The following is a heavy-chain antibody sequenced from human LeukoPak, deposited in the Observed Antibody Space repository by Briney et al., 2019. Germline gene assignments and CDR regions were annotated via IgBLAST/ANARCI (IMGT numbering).Heavy chain of an antibody. Sequence: GGSLRLSCAASGFTISSNYMSWVRQAPGKGLEWGSVIYRGGRTYYSDSVKGRFTISRDNSKNTLYLQVNSLRAEDTAVYYCAREVPYRYYYDSSWYFDLWGRGTLVTVSS. CDR3: AREVPYRYYYDSSWYFDL. V-gene: IGHV3-66*01. J-gene: IGHJ2*01. D-gene: IGHD3-22*01. CDR2: IYRGGRT. CDR1: GFTISSNY.